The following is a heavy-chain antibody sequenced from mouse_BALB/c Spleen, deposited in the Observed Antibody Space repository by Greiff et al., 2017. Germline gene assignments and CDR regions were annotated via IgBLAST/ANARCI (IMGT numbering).Heavy chain of an antibody. D-gene: IGHD2-2*01. CDR1: GYSITSDYA. V-gene: IGHV3-2*02. CDR2: ISYSGST. J-gene: IGHJ2*01. CDR3: ASGGLRRSLYYFDY. Sequence: EVQLQESGPGLVKPSQSLSLTCTVTGYSITSDYAWNWIRQFPGNKLEWMGYISYSGSTSYNPSLKSRISITRDTSKNQFFLQLNSVTTEDTATYYCASGGLRRSLYYFDYWGQGTTLTVSS.